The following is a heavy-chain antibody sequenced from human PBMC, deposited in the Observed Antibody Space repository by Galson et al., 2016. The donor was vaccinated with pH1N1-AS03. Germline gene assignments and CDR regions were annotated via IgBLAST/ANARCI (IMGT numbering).Heavy chain of an antibody. CDR2: IRWDGAT. CDR3: VRDMGTTTAASGF. Sequence: SLRLSCAATGFTFDYYAMHWIRQRPGKGLEWVSGIRWDGATGYADSVQGRFTISRDQAKPSLYLQMTSLKIEDTALYYCVRDMGTTTAASGFWGQGILVTVSS. V-gene: IGHV3-9*01. CDR1: GFTFDYYA. J-gene: IGHJ4*02. D-gene: IGHD6-25*01.